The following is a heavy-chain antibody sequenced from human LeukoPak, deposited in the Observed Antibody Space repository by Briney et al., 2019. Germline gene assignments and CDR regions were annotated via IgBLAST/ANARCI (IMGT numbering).Heavy chain of an antibody. V-gene: IGHV3-21*01. CDR2: IGSDSTYI. CDR1: GFTFSSYS. D-gene: IGHD7-27*01. CDR3: ATGDGY. Sequence: GGSLRLSCAAPGFTFSSYSMNWVRQAPGKGLEWVSSIGSDSTYIYYTDSVKGRFTISRDNAKNSLYLQVNSLRAEDTAVYYCATGDGYWGQGTLVTVSS. J-gene: IGHJ4*02.